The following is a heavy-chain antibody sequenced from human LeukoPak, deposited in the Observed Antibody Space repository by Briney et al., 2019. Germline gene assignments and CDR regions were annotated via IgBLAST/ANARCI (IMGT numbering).Heavy chain of an antibody. CDR3: ARHAYCGGDCFGGAFEI. D-gene: IGHD2-21*02. CDR2: VYYSGST. CDR1: GGSISYYY. J-gene: IGHJ3*02. V-gene: IGHV4-59*08. Sequence: PSETLSLTCTVSGGSISYYYWSWIRQPPGKGLEWIGYVYYSGSTSYNPSLKSRVTISLDTSKHQFSLKLNSVTAADTAVYYCARHAYCGGDCFGGAFEIWGQGTMVTVPS.